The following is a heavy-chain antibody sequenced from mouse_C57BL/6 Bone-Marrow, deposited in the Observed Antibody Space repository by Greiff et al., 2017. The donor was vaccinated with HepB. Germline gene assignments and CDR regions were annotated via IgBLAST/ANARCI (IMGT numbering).Heavy chain of an antibody. V-gene: IGHV10-1*01. CDR3: VRHSNLRRGYYAMDY. CDR2: IRSKSNNYAT. CDR1: GFSFNTCA. Sequence: VQLKESGGGLVQPKGSLKLSCAASGFSFNTCAMNWVRQAPGKGLEWVARIRSKSNNYATYYADSVKDRFTISRDDSESMLYLQMNNLKTEDTAMYYCVRHSNLRRGYYAMDYWGQGTSVTVSS. D-gene: IGHD2-12*01. J-gene: IGHJ4*01.